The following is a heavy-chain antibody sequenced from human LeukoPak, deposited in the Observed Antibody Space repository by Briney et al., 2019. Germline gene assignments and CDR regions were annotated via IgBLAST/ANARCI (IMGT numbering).Heavy chain of an antibody. J-gene: IGHJ4*02. V-gene: IGHV3-30*02. CDR1: GFTFSSYG. D-gene: IGHD3-16*01. CDR3: ARDRGGFFDY. Sequence: TGGSLRLSCAASGFTFSSYGMHWVRQAPGKGLEWVAFIRYDGSNKYYADSVKGRFAISRDNSKNTLYLQMNSLRAEDTAVYYCARDRGGFFDYWGQGTLVTVSS. CDR2: IRYDGSNK.